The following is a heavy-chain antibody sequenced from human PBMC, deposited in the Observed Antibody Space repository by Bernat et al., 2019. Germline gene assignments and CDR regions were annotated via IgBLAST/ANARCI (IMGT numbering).Heavy chain of an antibody. V-gene: IGHV4-39*01. Sequence: QLQLQESGPGLVKPSETLSLTCTVSGGSISSSSYYWGWIRQPPGKGLEWIGSIYYSGSTYYNPSLKSRVTISVDTSKTQFSLKLSSVTAADTAVYYCATNSRELTTVTYFDYWGQGTLVTVSS. D-gene: IGHD4-11*01. J-gene: IGHJ4*02. CDR2: IYYSGST. CDR3: ATNSRELTTVTYFDY. CDR1: GGSISSSSYY.